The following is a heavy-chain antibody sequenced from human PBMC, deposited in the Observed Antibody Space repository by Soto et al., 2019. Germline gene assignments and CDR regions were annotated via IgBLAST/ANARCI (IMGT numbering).Heavy chain of an antibody. V-gene: IGHV3-23*01. D-gene: IGHD6-19*01. CDR1: GFTFSSYA. CDR3: AKATVLAVAGTGFDP. Sequence: EVQLLESGGGLVQPGGSLRLSCAASGFTFSSYAMSWVRQAPGKGLVWVSAISGSGGSTYYADSVKGRFTISRDNSKNTLYLQMNSLRAEDTAVYYCAKATVLAVAGTGFDPWGQGTLVTVSS. J-gene: IGHJ5*02. CDR2: ISGSGGST.